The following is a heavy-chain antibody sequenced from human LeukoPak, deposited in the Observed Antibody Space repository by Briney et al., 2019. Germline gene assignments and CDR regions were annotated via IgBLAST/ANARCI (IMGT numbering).Heavy chain of an antibody. Sequence: ASVKVSCKDSEGTFSSYTISWVRQAPGHGLEWMGRIIPILGIANYAQKFQGRVTITADKSTSTAYMELSSLRSEDTAVYYCARDYYDSSGYYPGYWGQGTLVTVSS. CDR2: IIPILGIA. CDR3: ARDYYDSSGYYPGY. D-gene: IGHD3-22*01. V-gene: IGHV1-69*04. CDR1: EGTFSSYT. J-gene: IGHJ4*02.